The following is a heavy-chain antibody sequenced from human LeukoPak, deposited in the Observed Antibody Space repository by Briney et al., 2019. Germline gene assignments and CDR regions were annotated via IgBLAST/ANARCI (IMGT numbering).Heavy chain of an antibody. CDR1: GFTFSSYW. J-gene: IGHJ3*02. D-gene: IGHD3-3*01. Sequence: GGSLRLSCAASGFTFSSYWMSWVRQAPGKGLEWVANIKQDGSEKYYVDSVKGRFTISRDNAKNSLYLQMNSLRAEDTAVYYCARGNEYYDFWSGPMGAFDIWGQGTMVTVSS. CDR3: ARGNEYYDFWSGPMGAFDI. V-gene: IGHV3-7*01. CDR2: IKQDGSEK.